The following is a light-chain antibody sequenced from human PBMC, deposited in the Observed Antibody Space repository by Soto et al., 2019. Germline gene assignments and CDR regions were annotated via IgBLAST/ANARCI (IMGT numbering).Light chain of an antibody. Sequence: QSALTQPASVSGSPGQSLTISCTGTSSDVGGYNYVSWYQQHPGKAPKLMIYEVSNRPSGVSNRYSGSRSCNPASLTISGHQSEDESEYNCNSDTSRRTIVFGTGNKVTVL. CDR3: NSDTSRRTIV. J-gene: IGLJ1*01. CDR2: EVS. V-gene: IGLV2-14*01. CDR1: SSDVGGYNY.